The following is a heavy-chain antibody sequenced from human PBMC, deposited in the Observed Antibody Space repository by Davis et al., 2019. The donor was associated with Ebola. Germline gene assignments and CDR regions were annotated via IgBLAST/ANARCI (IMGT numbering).Heavy chain of an antibody. CDR2: ISYDGSNK. V-gene: IGHV3-30-3*01. Sequence: GGSLRLSCAASGSTFSNNAMHWVRQAPGKGLEWVAVISYDGSNKYYADSVKGRFTISRDNSKNTLYLQMNSLRAEDTAVYYCAKVQAGYWGQGTLVTVSS. CDR1: GSTFSNNA. D-gene: IGHD6-13*01. J-gene: IGHJ4*02. CDR3: AKVQAGY.